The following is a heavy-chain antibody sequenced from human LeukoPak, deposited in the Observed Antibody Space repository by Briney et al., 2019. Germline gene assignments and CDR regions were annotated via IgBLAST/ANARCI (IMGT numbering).Heavy chain of an antibody. V-gene: IGHV4-34*01. CDR2: INHSGST. Sequence: PSETLSLTCAVYGGSFSGYYWSWIRQPQGKGLEWIGEINHSGSTNYNPSLKSRVTISVDTSKNQFSLKLSSVTAADTAVYYCARGLGYYDSSGAWGQGTLVTVSS. J-gene: IGHJ5*02. D-gene: IGHD3-22*01. CDR3: ARGLGYYDSSGA. CDR1: GGSFSGYY.